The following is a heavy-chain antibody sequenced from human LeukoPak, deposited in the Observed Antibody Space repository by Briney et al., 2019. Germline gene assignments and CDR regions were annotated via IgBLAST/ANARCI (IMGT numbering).Heavy chain of an antibody. Sequence: ASVKVSCKASGYTFTSYGISWVRQAPGQGLEWMGWISAYNGNTNYAQKLQGRVTMTTDTSTSTAYMELRSLRSDDTAVYYCARVDYYDYGGNPPLKYWGQGTLVTVST. V-gene: IGHV1-18*01. J-gene: IGHJ4*02. CDR1: GYTFTSYG. D-gene: IGHD4-23*01. CDR3: ARVDYYDYGGNPPLKY. CDR2: ISAYNGNT.